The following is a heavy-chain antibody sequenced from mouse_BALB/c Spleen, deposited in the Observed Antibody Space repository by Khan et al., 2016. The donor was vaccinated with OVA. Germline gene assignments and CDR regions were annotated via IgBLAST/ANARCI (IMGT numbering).Heavy chain of an antibody. J-gene: IGHJ2*01. V-gene: IGHV3-2*02. CDR3: ARIYGGDFDY. CDR2: ISYSGNT. Sequence: QLEESGPGLVKPSQSLSLTCTVTSYSITTDYAWNWIRQFPGSKLEWMGHISYSGNTKYNPSLKSRISITRDTSKNQFFLQLKSVTTEDTGRYYCARIYGGDFDYWGQGTTLTVSS. D-gene: IGHD1-1*01. CDR1: SYSITTDYA.